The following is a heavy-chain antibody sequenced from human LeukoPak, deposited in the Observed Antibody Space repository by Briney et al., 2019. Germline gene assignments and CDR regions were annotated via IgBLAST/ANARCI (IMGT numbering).Heavy chain of an antibody. J-gene: IGHJ6*02. Sequence: GRSLRLSCAASGFTFSSYGMHWVRQAPGKGLEWVAVISYDGSNKYYADSVKGRFTISRDNSKNTLYLQMNSLRAENTAVYYCAKDTGYYDFWSGYFPYGMDVWGQGTTVTVSS. CDR3: AKDTGYYDFWSGYFPYGMDV. V-gene: IGHV3-30*18. D-gene: IGHD3-3*01. CDR2: ISYDGSNK. CDR1: GFTFSSYG.